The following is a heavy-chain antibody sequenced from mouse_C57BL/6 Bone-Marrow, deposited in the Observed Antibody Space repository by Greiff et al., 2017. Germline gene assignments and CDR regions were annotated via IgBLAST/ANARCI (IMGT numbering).Heavy chain of an antibody. V-gene: IGHV1-4*01. J-gene: IGHJ1*03. Sequence: QVQLKQSGAELARPGASVKMSCKASGYTFTSYTMHWVKQRPGQGLEWIGYINPSSGYTKYNQKFKDKATLTADKSSSTAYMQLSSLTSEDSAVYFCARRGTVVARYWYFDVWGTGTTVTVSS. D-gene: IGHD1-1*01. CDR2: INPSSGYT. CDR1: GYTFTSYT. CDR3: ARRGTVVARYWYFDV.